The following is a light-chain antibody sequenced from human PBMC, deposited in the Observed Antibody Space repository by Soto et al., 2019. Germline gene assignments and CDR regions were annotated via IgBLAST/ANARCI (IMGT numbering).Light chain of an antibody. CDR3: QQHYNTPRT. CDR1: QGISHY. J-gene: IGKJ1*01. CDR2: TAS. Sequence: DIPMTQSPSSLSASVGDRVTITCKAGQGISHYLNWYQQKPGKAPTLLIYTASNLQSGVPSRFSGSGSGTHFTLTISSLQPEDFATYYCQQHYNTPRTFGQGTKVDIK. V-gene: IGKV1-39*01.